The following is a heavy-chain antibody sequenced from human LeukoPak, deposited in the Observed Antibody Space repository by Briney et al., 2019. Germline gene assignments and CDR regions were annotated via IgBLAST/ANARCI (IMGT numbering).Heavy chain of an antibody. CDR1: GYTFTSYA. CDR2: MNPNSGNT. Sequence: ASVKLSCKASGYTFTSYAMHWVRQAPGQGLEWMGWMNPNSGNTGYAQKFQGRVTMTRNTSISTAYMELSSLRSEDTAVYYCASGGGYCSSTSCSRPYYYYYGMDVWGQGTTVTVSS. CDR3: ASGGGYCSSTSCSRPYYYYYGMDV. J-gene: IGHJ6*02. V-gene: IGHV1-8*02. D-gene: IGHD2-2*01.